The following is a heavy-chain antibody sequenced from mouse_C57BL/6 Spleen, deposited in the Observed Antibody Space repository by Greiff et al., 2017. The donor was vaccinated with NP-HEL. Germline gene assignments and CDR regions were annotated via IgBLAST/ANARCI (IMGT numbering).Heavy chain of an antibody. Sequence: VQLQQPGAELVKPGASVKVSCKASGYTFTSYWMHWVKQRPGQGLEWIGRIHPSDSDTNYNQKFKGKATLTVDQSSSTAYMQLSSRTSEASAVYYCAICTAEEDDWGQGATLTVAS. CDR1: GYTFTSYW. CDR3: AICTAEEDD. V-gene: IGHV1-74*01. J-gene: IGHJ2*01. CDR2: IHPSDSDT. D-gene: IGHD1-2*01.